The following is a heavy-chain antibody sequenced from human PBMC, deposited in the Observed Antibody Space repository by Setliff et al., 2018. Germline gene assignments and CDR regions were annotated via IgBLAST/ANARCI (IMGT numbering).Heavy chain of an antibody. CDR3: ARNMGMGQRDYFDY. V-gene: IGHV4-31*03. CDR1: GGSISSGGYY. CDR2: IYYSGST. Sequence: SETLSLTCTVSGGSISSGGYYWSWIRQHPGKGLEWIGYIYYSGSTYYNPSLKSRVTISVDTSKNQFSLKLSSVTSEDTAIYYCARNMGMGQRDYFDYWGRGTLVTVSS. D-gene: IGHD6-13*01. J-gene: IGHJ4*02.